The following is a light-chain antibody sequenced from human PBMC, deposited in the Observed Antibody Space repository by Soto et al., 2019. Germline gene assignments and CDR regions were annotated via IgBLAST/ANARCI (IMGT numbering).Light chain of an antibody. Sequence: QSALTQPASVSGSPGQSITVSCTGTSSDVGKYNLVSWYQQHPGKAPKVMILQGYKRPSGVSNRFSGSKFGNTASLTISGLQAEDEAEYYCCAYAATYTYVFGTGTKATVL. CDR2: QGY. CDR1: SSDVGKYNL. CDR3: CAYAATYTYV. V-gene: IGLV2-23*01. J-gene: IGLJ1*01.